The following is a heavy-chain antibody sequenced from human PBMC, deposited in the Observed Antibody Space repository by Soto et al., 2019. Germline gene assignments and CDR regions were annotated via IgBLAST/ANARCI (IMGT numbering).Heavy chain of an antibody. D-gene: IGHD4-4*01. CDR1: GFTFSTYS. V-gene: IGHV3-21*01. Sequence: EMHLVESGGGLVKPGGSLRRSCAASGFTFSTYSMNWVRQAPGKGLEWASSISGSGNYTHYADFLRGRFTISRDNAKTSLYLQMNSLRAEDTAVYYCAREGINNYNEYYFDSLGQGTVVTVSS. CDR3: AREGINNYNEYYFDS. J-gene: IGHJ4*02. CDR2: ISGSGNYT.